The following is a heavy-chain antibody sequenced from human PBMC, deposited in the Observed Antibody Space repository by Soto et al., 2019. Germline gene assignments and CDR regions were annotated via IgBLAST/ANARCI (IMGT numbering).Heavy chain of an antibody. Sequence: SETLSLTCAVSDGSIRNHNWWSWVRQPPGKGLEWIGDIYHSGSTNSNPSLKSRVTISVDKSKNQFSLTLDSVTAADTAVYYCARNPTVTTPNYFDYWGLGTLVTVSS. CDR1: DGSIRNHNW. CDR3: ARNPTVTTPNYFDY. J-gene: IGHJ4*02. CDR2: IYHSGST. D-gene: IGHD4-17*01. V-gene: IGHV4-4*02.